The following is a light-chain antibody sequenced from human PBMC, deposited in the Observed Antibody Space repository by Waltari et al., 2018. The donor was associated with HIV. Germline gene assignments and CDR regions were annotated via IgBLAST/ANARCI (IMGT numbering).Light chain of an antibody. CDR1: NLGDNY. Sequence: SYELTQPPSVSVSPGQTASITRSGDNLGDNYACWYQQKSGQSPVLVIYQGTKRPSGIPERFSGSNSGNTATLTISGTQAMDEADYYCQAWDSSTAVLFGGGTKLTVL. CDR2: QGT. CDR3: QAWDSSTAVL. J-gene: IGLJ2*01. V-gene: IGLV3-1*01.